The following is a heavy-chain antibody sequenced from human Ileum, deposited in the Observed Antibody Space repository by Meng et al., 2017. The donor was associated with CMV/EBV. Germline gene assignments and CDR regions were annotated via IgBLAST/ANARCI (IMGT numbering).Heavy chain of an antibody. Sequence: QVQLHESRPGLVKPSQTLSLSCTVSGASISSGDYYWSWIRQPPGKGLEWIGYIFFSGNTYYNPSLNNRVIISIDTPRNQFSLKVDSVTAADTAVYYCARFRIAALGNLFDPWGHGTLVTVSS. CDR2: IFFSGNT. J-gene: IGHJ5*02. D-gene: IGHD6-13*01. CDR3: ARFRIAALGNLFDP. V-gene: IGHV4-30-4*08. CDR1: GASISSGDYY.